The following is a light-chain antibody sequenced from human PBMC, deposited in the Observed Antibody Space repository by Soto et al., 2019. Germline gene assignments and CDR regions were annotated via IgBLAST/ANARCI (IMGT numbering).Light chain of an antibody. CDR3: AAWDDSLNGPNYV. CDR1: SSNIGSNT. J-gene: IGLJ1*01. V-gene: IGLV1-44*01. Sequence: QPDLTQPPSASVTPGQRGTISCSRSSSNIGSNTVNWYQQLPGTAPKLLIYSNNQRPSGVPDRFSGSKSGTSASLAISGLQSEDEADYYCAAWDDSLNGPNYVFGTGTKVTVL. CDR2: SNN.